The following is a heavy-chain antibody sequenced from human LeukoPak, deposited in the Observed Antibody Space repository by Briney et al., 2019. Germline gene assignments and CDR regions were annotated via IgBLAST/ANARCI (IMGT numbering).Heavy chain of an antibody. V-gene: IGHV1-69*13. J-gene: IGHJ4*02. CDR2: IIPIFGTA. CDR3: ARGPHYDSSGYYSPFDY. D-gene: IGHD3-22*01. CDR1: GGTFSSYA. Sequence: ASVKVSCKASGGTFSSYAISWVRQAPGQGLEWMGGIIPIFGTANYAQKFQGRVTITADESTSTAYMELSSLRSEDTAVYYCARGPHYDSSGYYSPFDYWGQGTLVTVSS.